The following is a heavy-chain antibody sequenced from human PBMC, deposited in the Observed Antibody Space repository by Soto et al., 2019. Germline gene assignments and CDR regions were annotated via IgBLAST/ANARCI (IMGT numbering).Heavy chain of an antibody. CDR1: TFTFHIYA. V-gene: IGHV3-23*01. D-gene: IGHD2-8*01. CDR2: ISGSGGST. Sequence: GGSLRLSCAASTFTFHIYAMSWVRQVPGKGLEWVSSISGSGGSTYYADSVKGRFTISRDNSRNTLYLQMNSLRAEDTAVYYCAKSLDLGYCTDNWGQGTLVTVSS. J-gene: IGHJ4*02. CDR3: AKSLDLGYCTDN.